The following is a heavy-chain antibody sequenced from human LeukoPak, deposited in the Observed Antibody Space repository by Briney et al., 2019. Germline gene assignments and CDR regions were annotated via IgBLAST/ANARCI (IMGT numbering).Heavy chain of an antibody. D-gene: IGHD3-9*01. CDR3: ARDHYGILTGYYVDY. CDR1: GFTFSDYY. V-gene: IGHV3-11*01. CDR2: ISSSGSTI. J-gene: IGHJ4*02. Sequence: PGGSLRLSCAASGFTFSDYYMSWIRQAPGKGLEWVSYISSSGSTIYYADSVKGRFTISRDNAKNSLYLQMNSLRAEDAAVYYCARDHYGILTGYYVDYWGQGTLVTVSS.